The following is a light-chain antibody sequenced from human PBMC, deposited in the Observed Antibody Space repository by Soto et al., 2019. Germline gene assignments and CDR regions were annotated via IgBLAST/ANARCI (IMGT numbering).Light chain of an antibody. V-gene: IGLV2-14*01. J-gene: IGLJ1*01. CDR1: SSDVGAYNY. CDR2: EVS. Sequence: QSALTQPASVSGSPGQSITISCTGTSSDVGAYNYVSWYQQHPAKAPKLMIYEVSYRPSGVSDRFSASKSGNTASLTISGLQAEDEADYHCSSYTSSSTLVFGTGTKLTVL. CDR3: SSYTSSSTLV.